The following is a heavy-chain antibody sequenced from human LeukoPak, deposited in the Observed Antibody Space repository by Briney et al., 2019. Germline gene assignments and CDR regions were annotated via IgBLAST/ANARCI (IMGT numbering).Heavy chain of an antibody. J-gene: IGHJ4*02. CDR2: IIPIFGTA. CDR1: GGTFSSYA. Sequence: SVTVSCKASGGTFSSYAISWVRQAPGQGLEWMGGIIPIFGTANYAQRFQGRVTITADESTSTAYMELSSLRSEDTAVYYCARVRKGPYSYGYHFDYWGQGTLVTVSS. V-gene: IGHV1-69*13. D-gene: IGHD5-18*01. CDR3: ARVRKGPYSYGYHFDY.